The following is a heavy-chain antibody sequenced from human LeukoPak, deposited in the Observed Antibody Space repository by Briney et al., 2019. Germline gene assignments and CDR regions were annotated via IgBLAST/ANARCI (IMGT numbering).Heavy chain of an antibody. Sequence: SETLSLTCTVSGGSISSYYWSWIRQPPGKGLEWIGYIYYSGSTNYNPSLKSRVTISVDTSKNQFSLKLSSVTAADTAVYYCARGKSSSTSWPRAGYNWFDPWGQGTLVTVSS. CDR1: GGSISSYY. J-gene: IGHJ5*02. V-gene: IGHV4-59*01. CDR3: ARGKSSSTSWPRAGYNWFDP. D-gene: IGHD2-2*01. CDR2: IYYSGST.